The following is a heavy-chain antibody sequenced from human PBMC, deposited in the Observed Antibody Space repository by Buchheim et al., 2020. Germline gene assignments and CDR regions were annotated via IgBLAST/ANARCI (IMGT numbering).Heavy chain of an antibody. V-gene: IGHV4-39*01. D-gene: IGHD2-21*01. CDR3: ASGTILWFRTIDF. J-gene: IGHJ4*02. CDR1: GDSIGSSSYY. CDR2: AYYTGTM. Sequence: QLQLQESGPGLVKPSETLSLTCFVSGDSIGSSSYYWGWVRQSPGKGLEWIAIAYYTGTMFYNPSLKSRVTISIETSKSQFSLKMNSVTAADTAVYYCASGTILWFRTIDFWGQGAL.